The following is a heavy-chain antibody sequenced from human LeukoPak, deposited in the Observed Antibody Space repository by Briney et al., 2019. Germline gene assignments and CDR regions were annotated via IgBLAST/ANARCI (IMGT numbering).Heavy chain of an antibody. CDR3: ARADCSSTSCYGNWFDP. J-gene: IGHJ5*02. D-gene: IGHD2-2*01. CDR2: MNPNSGNT. CDR1: GYTFTSYD. Sequence: GASVKVSCKASGYTFTSYDINWVRQATGQGFEWMGWMNPNSGNTGYAQKFQGRVTITRNTSISTAYKELSSLRSEDTAVYYCARADCSSTSCYGNWFDPWGQGTLVTVSS. V-gene: IGHV1-8*03.